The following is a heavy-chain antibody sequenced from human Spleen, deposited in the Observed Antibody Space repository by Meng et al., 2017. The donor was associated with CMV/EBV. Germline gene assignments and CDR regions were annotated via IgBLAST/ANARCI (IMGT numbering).Heavy chain of an antibody. CDR3: ARDPDYGDYVDYGMDV. Sequence: GESLKISCRGSGYRFTDDWIGWVRQMPGKGLEWVALISYDAGNKYYADSVKGRFTISRDNSENTLYLQMNSLGPEDTALYYCARDPDYGDYVDYGMDVWGQGTTVTVSS. CDR2: ISYDAGNK. CDR1: GYRFTDDW. J-gene: IGHJ6*02. V-gene: IGHV3-30*19. D-gene: IGHD4-17*01.